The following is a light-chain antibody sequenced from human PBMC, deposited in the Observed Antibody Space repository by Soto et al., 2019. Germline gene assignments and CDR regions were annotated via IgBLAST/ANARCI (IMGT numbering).Light chain of an antibody. V-gene: IGLV1-51*01. CDR3: GTWDSSLSAGV. J-gene: IGLJ1*01. CDR2: DNN. Sequence: QSVLTQPPSVSAAPGQKVTISCSGSNSNIGNNFVSWYQQLPGTAPKLLIYDNNKRPSGIPDRFSGSKSGTSATLGIAGLQTGDEADHYCGTWDSSLSAGVFGTGTKLTVL. CDR1: NSNIGNNF.